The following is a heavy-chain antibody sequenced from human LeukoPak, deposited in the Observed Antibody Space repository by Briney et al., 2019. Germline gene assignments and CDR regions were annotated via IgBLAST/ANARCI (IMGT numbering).Heavy chain of an antibody. D-gene: IGHD1-14*01. V-gene: IGHV3-74*01. J-gene: IGHJ4*02. Sequence: GGSLRLSSAASGFTFSTYWMHWVRQAPGKGLVWVSGINGGGSVTNYADSVKGRFTISRDNAKNTVYLQMNSLRVEDTAVYYCTSLAKPFDHWGQGTLVTVSS. CDR1: GFTFSTYW. CDR2: INGGGSVT. CDR3: TSLAKPFDH.